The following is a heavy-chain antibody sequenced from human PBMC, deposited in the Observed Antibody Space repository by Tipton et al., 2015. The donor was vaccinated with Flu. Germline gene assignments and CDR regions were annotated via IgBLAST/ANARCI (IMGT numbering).Heavy chain of an antibody. CDR3: ARAIVVVPAARGSSGNFDY. Sequence: GSLRLSCAASGFTFSSYWMSWVRQAPGKGLEWVANIKQDGSEKYYVDSVKGRFTISRDNAKNSLYLQMNSLRAEDTAVYYCARAIVVVPAARGSSGNFDYWGQGTLVTVSS. V-gene: IGHV3-7*01. J-gene: IGHJ4*02. CDR1: GFTFSSYW. CDR2: IKQDGSEK. D-gene: IGHD2-2*01.